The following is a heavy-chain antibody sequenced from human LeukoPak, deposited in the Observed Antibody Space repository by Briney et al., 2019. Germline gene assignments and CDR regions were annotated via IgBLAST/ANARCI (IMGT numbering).Heavy chain of an antibody. CDR3: ARAGYGGALDY. V-gene: IGHV3-7*03. CDR2: INQGGRET. CDR1: GFTFSSYW. D-gene: IGHD4-23*01. Sequence: PGGSLRLSCAASGFTFSSYWMSCVRQAPGKGLEWVANINQGGRETYYVDSVKGRFTISRDKAKNSLYLQMNSLRAEDTAVYYCARAGYGGALDYWGQGTLVTVSS. J-gene: IGHJ4*02.